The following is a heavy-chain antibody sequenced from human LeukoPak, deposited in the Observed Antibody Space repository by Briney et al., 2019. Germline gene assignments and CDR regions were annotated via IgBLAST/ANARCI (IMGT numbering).Heavy chain of an antibody. Sequence: NPSETLSLTCTVSGGSISSGGYYWSWIRQPPGKGLEWIGYIYHSGSTYYNPSLKSRVTISVDRSKNQFSLKLSSVTAADTAVYYCARAGMITFGGIIVWDWGQGTLVTVSS. CDR3: ARAGMITFGGIIVWD. J-gene: IGHJ4*02. D-gene: IGHD3-16*02. CDR1: GGSISSGGYY. V-gene: IGHV4-30-2*01. CDR2: IYHSGST.